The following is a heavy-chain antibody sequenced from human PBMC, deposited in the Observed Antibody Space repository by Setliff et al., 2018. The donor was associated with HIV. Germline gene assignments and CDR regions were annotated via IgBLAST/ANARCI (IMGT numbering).Heavy chain of an antibody. V-gene: IGHV4-34*01. D-gene: IGHD2-2*02. CDR2: ISHTGST. Sequence: SETLSLTCAVYGGSFSAYYWSWIRQSPEMGLEWIAEISHTGSTKYNPSLGSRVTISLATSKNQFSLSLRSLSAADTAVYYCARDKRYRFPFDSWGQGTLVTVPQ. J-gene: IGHJ4*02. CDR1: GGSFSAYY. CDR3: ARDKRYRFPFDS.